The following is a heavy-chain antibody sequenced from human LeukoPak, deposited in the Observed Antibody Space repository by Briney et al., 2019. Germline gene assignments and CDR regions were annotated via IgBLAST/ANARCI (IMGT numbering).Heavy chain of an antibody. CDR3: ASTGGVRFSNWFDP. CDR1: GFTFSSYW. V-gene: IGHV3-74*01. Sequence: GGSLRLSCAASGFTFSSYWMHWVRQAPGKGLVWVSRINSDGSSTSYADSVKGRFTISRDNAKNTLYLQMNSLRAEDTAVYYCASTGGVRFSNWFDPWGQGTPVTVSS. J-gene: IGHJ5*02. CDR2: INSDGSST. D-gene: IGHD3-3*01.